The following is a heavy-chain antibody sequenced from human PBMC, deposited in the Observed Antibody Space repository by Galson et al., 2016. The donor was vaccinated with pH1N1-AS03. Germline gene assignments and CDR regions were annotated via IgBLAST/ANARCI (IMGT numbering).Heavy chain of an antibody. CDR2: IFPGDSDT. CDR1: GYGFNGYW. J-gene: IGHJ3*01. V-gene: IGHV5-51*03. Sequence: QSGAEVKKPGDSLKISCKSSGYGFNGYWTGWVRQMPGKGLEWMGIIFPGDSDTRYSPSFQGQVTISADKSTGTTYLQWRSLTASDTAIYYCARPAHYDTCGRDALDVWGQGTMLIVSS. CDR3: ARPAHYDTCGRDALDV. D-gene: IGHD3-22*01.